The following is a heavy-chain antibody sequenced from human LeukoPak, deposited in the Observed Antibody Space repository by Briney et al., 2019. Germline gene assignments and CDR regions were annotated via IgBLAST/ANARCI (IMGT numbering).Heavy chain of an antibody. CDR2: ISAYNGNT. CDR1: GYTFTNYG. V-gene: IGHV1-18*01. J-gene: IGHJ4*02. Sequence: EASVKVSCKASGYTFTNYGISWVRQAPGQGLEWMGWISAYNGNTNYAQKLQGRVTMTRDTSTSTAYMELRSLRSDDTAVYYCARDQERFLTGYSNFDYWGQGTLVTVSS. CDR3: ARDQERFLTGYSNFDY. D-gene: IGHD3-9*01.